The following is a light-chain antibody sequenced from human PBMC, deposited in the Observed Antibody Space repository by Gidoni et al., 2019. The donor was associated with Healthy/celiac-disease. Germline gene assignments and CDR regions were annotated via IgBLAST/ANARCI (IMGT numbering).Light chain of an antibody. Sequence: DIHLTQYPSSVSASVGDRVTITYRASQGTSSWLAWYQQKPGKDPKPLMSAESSLQSGVPSRYSGSGSGTDFTLTSSSLQPEDFATYYCQQANSFPPTFGPGTKVDIK. CDR3: QQANSFPPT. V-gene: IGKV1-12*01. CDR1: QGTSSW. CDR2: AES. J-gene: IGKJ3*01.